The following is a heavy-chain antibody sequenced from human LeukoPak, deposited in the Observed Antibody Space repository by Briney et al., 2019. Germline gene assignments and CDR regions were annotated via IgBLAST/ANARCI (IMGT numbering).Heavy chain of an antibody. V-gene: IGHV1-2*02. CDR3: AREPPAYCGTDCYALGY. D-gene: IGHD2-21*02. Sequence: ASVKVSCKASGYTFTGLYVHWVRQAPGQGLEWMGWINPNSGGTRLAQKFQGRVTMTRDTSITTADMELTWLKSDDTAVYYCAREPPAYCGTDCYALGYWGQGTLVTVSS. CDR2: INPNSGGT. J-gene: IGHJ4*02. CDR1: GYTFTGLY.